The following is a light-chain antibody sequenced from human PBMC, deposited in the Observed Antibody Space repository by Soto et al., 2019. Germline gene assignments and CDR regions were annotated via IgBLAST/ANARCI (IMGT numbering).Light chain of an antibody. CDR3: QQYGSSPGT. CDR2: GAS. V-gene: IGKV3-20*01. J-gene: IGKJ1*01. CDR1: QSVSSNY. Sequence: DIVLTQSPGTLSLSPGERATLSCRASQSVSSNYLAWYQQKPGQAPRLLIYGASSRATDIPDRFSGSGSGTDFTLTISRLEPEDFAMYYCQQYGSSPGTFGQGTKVDIK.